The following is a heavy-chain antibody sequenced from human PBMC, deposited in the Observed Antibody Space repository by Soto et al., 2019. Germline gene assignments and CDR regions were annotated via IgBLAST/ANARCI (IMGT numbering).Heavy chain of an antibody. D-gene: IGHD3-16*01. CDR3: ASDRVAGLWGAAFEI. V-gene: IGHV1-18*04. J-gene: IGHJ3*02. CDR1: GYTFTNHG. CDR2: INPYNANT. Sequence: QVQLVQSGTEVKKPGASVKVSCKTSGYTFTNHGINWVRQAPGQGLEWMGWINPYNANTNYAQKLQGRVTMTTDTSTTTAYMDLRSLTSDDTADYYCASDRVAGLWGAAFEIWGQGTVFTVSS.